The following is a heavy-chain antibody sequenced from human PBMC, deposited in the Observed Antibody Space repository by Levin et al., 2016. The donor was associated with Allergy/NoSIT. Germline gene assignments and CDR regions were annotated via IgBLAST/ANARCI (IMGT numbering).Heavy chain of an antibody. CDR3: VKGGALTTYYFDY. Sequence: GGSLRLSCAASGFTFSSYALTWVRQAPGKGLEWVSITSGSGHSTYYADSVKGRFTISRDNSKNTVYLQMTSLRPEDTAMYYCVKGGALTTYYFDYWGQGTLVTVSP. J-gene: IGHJ4*02. D-gene: IGHD4-11*01. CDR1: GFTFSSYA. V-gene: IGHV3-23*01. CDR2: TSGSGHST.